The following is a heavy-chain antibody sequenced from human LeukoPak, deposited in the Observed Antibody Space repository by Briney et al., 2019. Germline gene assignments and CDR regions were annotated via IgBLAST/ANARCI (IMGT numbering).Heavy chain of an antibody. CDR1: GFTFSTYG. J-gene: IGHJ4*02. D-gene: IGHD4-11*01. V-gene: IGHV3-30*02. CDR2: IRYDGSNK. CDR3: AKEVGIQATTLFDH. Sequence: GGSLRLSCAASGFTFSTYGMHWVRQAPGKGLEWVAFIRYDGSNKYYAESVKGRFTISRDNPKNTLYLQMNSLRAEDTAVYYCAKEVGIQATTLFDHXGQGTLVTVSX.